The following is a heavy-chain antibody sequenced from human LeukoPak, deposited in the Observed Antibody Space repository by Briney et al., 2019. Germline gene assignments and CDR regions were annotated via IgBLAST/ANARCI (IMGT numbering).Heavy chain of an antibody. V-gene: IGHV1-2*02. J-gene: IGHJ5*02. D-gene: IGHD3-10*01. CDR3: AKGRITMVRGVSNWFDP. Sequence: ASVKVSCKASGYTFTGYYMHWVRQAPGQGLEWMGWINPNSGGTNYALKFQGRVTMTRDTSISTAYMELSRLRSDDTAVYYCAKGRITMVRGVSNWFDPWGQGTLVTVSS. CDR2: INPNSGGT. CDR1: GYTFTGYY.